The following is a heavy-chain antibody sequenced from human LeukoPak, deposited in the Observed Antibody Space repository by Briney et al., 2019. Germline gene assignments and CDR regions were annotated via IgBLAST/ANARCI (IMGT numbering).Heavy chain of an antibody. J-gene: IGHJ4*02. CDR3: ARVSSSGYGVSSGLFY. CDR1: GFTFSDYY. Sequence: GGSLRLSCAASGFTFSDYYMSWIRQAPGKGLEWVSYISSSGSTIYYADSVRGRFTISRDNAKNSLYLQMNSLRAEDTAVYYCARVSSSGYGVSSGLFYWGQGTLVTVSS. D-gene: IGHD5-18*01. CDR2: ISSSGSTI. V-gene: IGHV3-11*01.